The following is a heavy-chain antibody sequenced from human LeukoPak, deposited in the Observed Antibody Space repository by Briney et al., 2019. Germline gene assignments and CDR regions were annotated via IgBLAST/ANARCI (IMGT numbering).Heavy chain of an antibody. V-gene: IGHV1-2*02. CDR1: GYTFTGYY. J-gene: IGHJ6*02. D-gene: IGHD2-2*02. Sequence: ASVKVSCKASGYTFTGYYMHWVRQAPGQGLEWMGWINPNSGGTNYAQKFQGRVTMTRDTSISTAYMELSRLRSDDTAVYYCARDGGCSSTSCYKDYYYYGMDVWGQGTTVTVSS. CDR3: ARDGGCSSTSCYKDYYYYGMDV. CDR2: INPNSGGT.